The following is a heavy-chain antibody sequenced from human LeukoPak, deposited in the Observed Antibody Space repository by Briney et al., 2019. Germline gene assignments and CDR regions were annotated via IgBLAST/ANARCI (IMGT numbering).Heavy chain of an antibody. V-gene: IGHV1-69*13. CDR2: IIPIFGTA. Sequence: SVKVSCKASGGTFSSYAISWVRQAPGQGLEWMGGIIPIFGTANYAQKFQGRVTITADESTSTAYMELSSLRSEDTAVYYCATLGDYLQNMGYYYYYMDVWGKGTTVTVSS. CDR1: GGTFSSYA. D-gene: IGHD4-17*01. CDR3: ATLGDYLQNMGYYYYYMDV. J-gene: IGHJ6*03.